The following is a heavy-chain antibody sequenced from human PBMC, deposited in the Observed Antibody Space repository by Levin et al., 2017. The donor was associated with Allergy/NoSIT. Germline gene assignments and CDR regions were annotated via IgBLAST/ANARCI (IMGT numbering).Heavy chain of an antibody. D-gene: IGHD1-14*01. CDR3: NHGGDHASYYYYGRDV. V-gene: IGHV1-69*01. CDR1: GGTFSSYS. J-gene: IGHJ6*02. Sequence: KISCKASGGTFSSYSFNWVRQAPGQGLEWMGGIIPIFRTANYAQKFQGRVTITADESTSTAYMELRSLRSEDTAIYFCNHGGDHASYYYYGRDVRGQGTTVPVSS. CDR2: IIPIFRTA.